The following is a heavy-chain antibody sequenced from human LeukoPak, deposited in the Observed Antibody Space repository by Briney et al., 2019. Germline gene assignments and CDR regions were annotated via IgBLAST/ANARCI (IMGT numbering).Heavy chain of an antibody. Sequence: ASVKDSRKDSGYTFTSYGISWVRQAPGQGLEWMGWISAYNGNTNYAQKLQGRVTMTTDTSTSTAYMELRSLRSDDTAVYYCARIAVGGSPASFDYWGQGTLVTVSS. CDR1: GYTFTSYG. CDR3: ARIAVGGSPASFDY. J-gene: IGHJ4*02. CDR2: ISAYNGNT. V-gene: IGHV1-18*01. D-gene: IGHD3-10*01.